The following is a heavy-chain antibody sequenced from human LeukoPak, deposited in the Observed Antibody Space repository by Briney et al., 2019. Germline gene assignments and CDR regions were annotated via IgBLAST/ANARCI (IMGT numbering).Heavy chain of an antibody. CDR1: GGSISSYY. D-gene: IGHD3-3*01. CDR3: ASQGNDFWSGYPVGFDP. J-gene: IGHJ5*02. V-gene: IGHV4-59*08. CDR2: IYYSGST. Sequence: SETLSLTCTVSGGSISSYYWSWIRQPPGKGLEWIGYIYYSGSTNYNPSLKSRVTISVDTSKNQFSLRLSSVTAADTAVYCCASQGNDFWSGYPVGFDPWGQGTLVTVSS.